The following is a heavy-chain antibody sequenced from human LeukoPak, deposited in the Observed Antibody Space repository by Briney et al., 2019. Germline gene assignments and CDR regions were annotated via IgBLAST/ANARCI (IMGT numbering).Heavy chain of an antibody. Sequence: SGTLSLTCAVSGGAISSSNWWSWVRQPPGKGLEWIGEIYHSGSTNYNPSLKSRVTISVDKSKNQFSLKLSSVTAADTAVYYCARVKGSGYYGMDVWGQGTTVTVSS. CDR2: IYHSGST. D-gene: IGHD3-10*01. J-gene: IGHJ6*02. CDR1: GGAISSSNW. V-gene: IGHV4-4*02. CDR3: ARVKGSGYYGMDV.